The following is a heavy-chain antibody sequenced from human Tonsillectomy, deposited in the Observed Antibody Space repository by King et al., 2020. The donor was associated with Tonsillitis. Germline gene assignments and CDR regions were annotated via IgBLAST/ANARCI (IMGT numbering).Heavy chain of an antibody. V-gene: IGHV4-39*07. D-gene: IGHD1-26*01. Sequence: LQLQESGPGLVKPSETLSLTCTVSGGSISSSSYYWGWVRQPPGKGLEWIGIIYHNGGTYYNPSLKSRVTISIDTSKNQFSLKLNSVTAADTAVYYCATYPPIGTTTLYYYYEMDVWGQGTTVTVSS. CDR3: ATYPPIGTTTLYYYYEMDV. CDR2: IYHNGGT. J-gene: IGHJ6*02. CDR1: GGSISSSSYY.